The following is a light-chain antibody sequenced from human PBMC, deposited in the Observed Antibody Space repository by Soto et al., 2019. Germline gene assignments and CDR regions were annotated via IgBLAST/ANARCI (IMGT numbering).Light chain of an antibody. CDR1: QSVSSN. CDR2: GAS. J-gene: IGKJ5*01. V-gene: IGKV3-15*01. CDR3: QQYKNRLIT. Sequence: EIVMTQSPATLSVSPGERATLSCRASQSVSSNLAWYQQKPGQAPRLLIYGASTRATGIPARFSGSGSRTEFTLTINSLQSEDFAVYYCQQYKNRLITFGQGTRLEIK.